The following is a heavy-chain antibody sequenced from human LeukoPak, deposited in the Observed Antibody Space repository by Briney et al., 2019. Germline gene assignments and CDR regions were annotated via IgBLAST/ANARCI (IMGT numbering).Heavy chain of an antibody. CDR2: ISVSGNT. CDR1: GFTLSSYA. J-gene: IGHJ4*02. Sequence: PGGSLRLSCAASGFTLSSYAMSWVRQGPGKGLEWVSAISVSGNTYHADSVKGRFTISRDSSKNTLYLQMNSLTAEDAAVYYCARAGVDSSGYYYQGFDYWGQGTQVTVSS. CDR3: ARAGVDSSGYYYQGFDY. D-gene: IGHD3-3*01. V-gene: IGHV3-23*01.